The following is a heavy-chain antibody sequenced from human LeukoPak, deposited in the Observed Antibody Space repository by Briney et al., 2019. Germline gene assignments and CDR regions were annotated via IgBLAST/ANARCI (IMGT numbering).Heavy chain of an antibody. CDR2: IYYSWDT. CDR3: ATTSYYYDSPDY. CDR1: GGSIRSYY. Sequence: SETLSLTCSVSGGSIRSYYWNWIRQPPGKGLEWIGSIYYSWDTYYNPSLKSRVTISVDTSKNQFSLKLSSVTAADTAVYYCATTSYYYDSPDYWGQGTLVTVSS. V-gene: IGHV4-59*05. J-gene: IGHJ4*02. D-gene: IGHD3-22*01.